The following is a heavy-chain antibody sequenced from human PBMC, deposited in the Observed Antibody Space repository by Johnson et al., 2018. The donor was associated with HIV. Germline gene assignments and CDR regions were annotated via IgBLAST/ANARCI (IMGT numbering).Heavy chain of an antibody. Sequence: QVQLVESGGGLVQPGGSLRVSCAASGFTFSSFGMHWIRQAAGKGLEWVAFVRYDGSNKYYADSVKGRFTISRDNSKNTLYLQMNSLRAEDTAVYYCAKDLIELQGAFDIWGQVTMVTVSS. CDR3: AKDLIELQGAFDI. CDR1: GFTFSSFG. CDR2: VRYDGSNK. D-gene: IGHD1-26*01. J-gene: IGHJ3*02. V-gene: IGHV3-30*02.